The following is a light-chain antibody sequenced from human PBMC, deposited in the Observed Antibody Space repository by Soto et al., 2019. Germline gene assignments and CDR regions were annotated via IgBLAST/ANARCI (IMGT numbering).Light chain of an antibody. V-gene: IGKV1-39*01. CDR3: QKSYSIPYT. Sequence: DIQMTQSPSSLSASLGDRVTITCRASQSISTYLNWYQQKPGKAPKLLIYAASTLQSGVPSRFSGSRSGTDFTLTLSRLQPEDFATYYCQKSYSIPYTFGQGTKLEIK. J-gene: IGKJ2*01. CDR2: AAS. CDR1: QSISTY.